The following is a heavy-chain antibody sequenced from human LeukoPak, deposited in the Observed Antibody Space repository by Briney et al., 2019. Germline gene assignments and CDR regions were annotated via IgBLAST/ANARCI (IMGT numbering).Heavy chain of an antibody. V-gene: IGHV3-23*01. D-gene: IGHD3-10*01. CDR3: AKDHVLGFGEFYFDY. Sequence: GGSLRLSCAASGFTFSSYGMSWVRQAPGKGLEWVSAISGSGGSTYYADSVKGRFTISRDNSKNTLYLQMNSLRAEDTAVYYCAKDHVLGFGEFYFDYWGQGTLVTVSS. J-gene: IGHJ4*02. CDR1: GFTFSSYG. CDR2: ISGSGGST.